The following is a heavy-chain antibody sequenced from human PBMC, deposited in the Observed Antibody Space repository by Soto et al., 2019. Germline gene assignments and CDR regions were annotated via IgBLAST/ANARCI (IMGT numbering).Heavy chain of an antibody. J-gene: IGHJ3*02. CDR2: VSDNGGSRGGT. Sequence: GGSLRLSCAASGFTFSDYYMTWVRQAPGQGLQWVASVSDNGGSRGGTYYADSVKGRFTISRDNSKNTLYLQLDSLTGADTAVYYCARAKAVVIAALDIWGQGTMVTVSS. CDR3: ARAKAVVIAALDI. V-gene: IGHV3-23*01. D-gene: IGHD2-21*01. CDR1: GFTFSDYY.